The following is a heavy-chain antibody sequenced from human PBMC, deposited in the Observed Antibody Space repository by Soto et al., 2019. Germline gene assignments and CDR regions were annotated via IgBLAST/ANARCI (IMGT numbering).Heavy chain of an antibody. V-gene: IGHV3-7*04. CDR1: GFTFSIYW. CDR2: IKPDGSEK. J-gene: IGHJ3*02. Sequence: EVQLVESGGGLVQPGGFLRLSCAASGFTFSIYWMSWVRQAPGKGLEWVANIKPDGSEKWYVDSVKGRFTISRDNVKNSLYLQMNSLRVEDTAVYYCARGDYYDTSGPFSDAFDIWGQGTMVTVSS. CDR3: ARGDYYDTSGPFSDAFDI. D-gene: IGHD3-22*01.